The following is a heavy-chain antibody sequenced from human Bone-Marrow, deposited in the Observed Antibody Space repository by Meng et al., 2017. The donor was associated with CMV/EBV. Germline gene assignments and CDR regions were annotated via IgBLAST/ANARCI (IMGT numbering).Heavy chain of an antibody. D-gene: IGHD2-2*02. V-gene: IGHV3-7*01. CDR3: ARQPYCSSTSCYTWFDP. CDR1: FTFSSHG. J-gene: IGHJ5*02. CDR2: IRQDGSEK. Sequence: FTFSSHGMSWVRQAPGKGLEWVANIRQDGSEKYYVDSVKGRFTISRDNAKNSLYLQMNSLRAEDTAVYYCARQPYCSSTSCYTWFDPWGQGTLVTVSS.